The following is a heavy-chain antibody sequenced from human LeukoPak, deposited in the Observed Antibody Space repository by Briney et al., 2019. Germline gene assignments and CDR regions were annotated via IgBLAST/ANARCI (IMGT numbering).Heavy chain of an antibody. D-gene: IGHD3-9*01. V-gene: IGHV3-21*01. CDR3: ARTYYDILTGYNPYFDY. CDR1: GFTFSSYS. Sequence: PGGSLRLSCAASGFTFSSYSMNWVRQAPGKGLEWVSSISSSSSYIYYADSVKGRFTISRDNSKNTLYLQMHSLRAEDTAVYYCARTYYDILTGYNPYFDYWGQGILVTVSS. CDR2: ISSSSSYI. J-gene: IGHJ4*02.